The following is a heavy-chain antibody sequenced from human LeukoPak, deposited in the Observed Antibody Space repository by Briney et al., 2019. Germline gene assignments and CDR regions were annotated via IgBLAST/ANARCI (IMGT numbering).Heavy chain of an antibody. CDR1: GFTLTEYA. CDR2: IGAGSGYT. J-gene: IGHJ4*02. V-gene: IGHV1-3*01. CDR3: ARDPPRGAYHFDC. D-gene: IGHD3-10*01. Sequence: ASVKVSCKASGFTLTEYAIHWVRQAPGQRLEWMGWIGAGSGYTKYSQHFQGRVTITRDTSASTVYMELSSLRSEDTAIYYCARDPPRGAYHFDCWAQGALVTVSS.